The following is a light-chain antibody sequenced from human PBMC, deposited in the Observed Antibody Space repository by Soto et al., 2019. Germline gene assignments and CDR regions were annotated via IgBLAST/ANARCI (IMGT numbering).Light chain of an antibody. CDR3: SSYTSRSTLVV. V-gene: IGLV2-14*01. CDR2: DVS. Sequence: QSALTQPAAVSGSPGQSITISCTGTSSDVGGYNYVSWYQQHPGKAPKLMIYDVSNRPSGVSNRFSGSKSGNTASLTISGLQAEEEAEYYCSSYTSRSTLVVFGGGTKLTVL. CDR1: SSDVGGYNY. J-gene: IGLJ2*01.